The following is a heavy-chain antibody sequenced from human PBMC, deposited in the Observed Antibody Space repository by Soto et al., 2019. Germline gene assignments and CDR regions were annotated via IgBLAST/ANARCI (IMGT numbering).Heavy chain of an antibody. CDR3: ARPESDWFDP. Sequence: ASVKVSCKASGGTFSSYTISWVRQAPGQGLEWMGWISAYNGNTNYAQKLQGRVTMTTDTSTSTAYMELRSLRSDDTAVYYCARPESDWFDPWGQGTLVTVSS. J-gene: IGHJ5*02. CDR1: GGTFSSYT. D-gene: IGHD3-10*01. CDR2: ISAYNGNT. V-gene: IGHV1-18*01.